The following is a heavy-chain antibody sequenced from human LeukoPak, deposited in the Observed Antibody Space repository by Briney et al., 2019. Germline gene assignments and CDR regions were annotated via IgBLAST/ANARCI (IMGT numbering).Heavy chain of an antibody. CDR3: ARRRSGNSYVDY. CDR1: GGSISSSSYY. CDR2: FYYSGST. Sequence: SETLSLTCTVSGGSISSSSYYLGWIRQPPGKGLEWIGSFYYSGSTYYNPSLKSRVTISVDTSKNQFSLKLSSVTATDTAVYYCARRRSGNSYVDYWGQGTLVTVSS. V-gene: IGHV4-39*01. D-gene: IGHD5-18*01. J-gene: IGHJ4*02.